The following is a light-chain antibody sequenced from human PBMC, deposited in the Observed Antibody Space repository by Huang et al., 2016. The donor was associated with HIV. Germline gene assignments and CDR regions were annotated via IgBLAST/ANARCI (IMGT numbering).Light chain of an antibody. J-gene: IGKJ2*01. Sequence: DVVMTQSPLSLPVTHGEPASISCRSSQSLLHSDGNNYFDWYLQKPGQSPQLLIYLGSNRASGVPERFSGSGSGTDFTLKISRVEAEDVGVYYCMQGLRTPRTFGQGTRLEIK. CDR1: QSLLHSDGNNY. CDR2: LGS. CDR3: MQGLRTPRT. V-gene: IGKV2-28*01.